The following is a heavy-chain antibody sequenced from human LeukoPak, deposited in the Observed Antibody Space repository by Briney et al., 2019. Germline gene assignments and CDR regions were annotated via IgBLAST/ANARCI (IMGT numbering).Heavy chain of an antibody. CDR3: AARRGIAPRPLGS. J-gene: IGHJ5*02. D-gene: IGHD6-6*01. CDR2: INHGGST. CDR1: GGSFSTYS. V-gene: IGHV4-34*01. Sequence: SETLSLTCAVYGGSFSTYSWNWIRQPPGKGLEWLGEINHGGSTDYNPTLKSRVTISVDTSKNQFSLKLSSVTAADTAVYYCAARRGIAPRPLGSWGQGALVTVSS.